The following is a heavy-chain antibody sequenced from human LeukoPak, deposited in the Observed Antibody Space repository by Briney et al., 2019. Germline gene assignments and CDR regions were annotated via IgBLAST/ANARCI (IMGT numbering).Heavy chain of an antibody. D-gene: IGHD1/OR15-1a*01. CDR3: ARKPIINNAWYYFDY. J-gene: IGHJ4*02. Sequence: PSETLSLTCTVSGGSVGSGTYYWSWIRQSPGKGLEWIGNVYYSGSAYYNPSLKSRVTMSVDTSKNQLSLKLSSVTAADTAVYYCARKPIINNAWYYFDYWGQGTLVTVSS. CDR2: VYYSGSA. CDR1: GGSVGSGTYY. V-gene: IGHV4-39*07.